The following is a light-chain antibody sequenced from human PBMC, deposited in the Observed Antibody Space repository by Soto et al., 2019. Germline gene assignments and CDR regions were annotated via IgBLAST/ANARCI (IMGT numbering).Light chain of an antibody. J-gene: IGLJ2*01. V-gene: IGLV4-69*01. CDR2: LNSDGSH. CDR3: QTWGTGPLV. Sequence: QSVLTQSPSASASLGASVKLTCTLGSGHSSYAIAWHQQQPEKGPRYLMKLNSDGSHSKGDGIPDRFSGSSSGAERYLTISSLQSEDEADYYCQTWGTGPLVFGGGTKLTVL. CDR1: SGHSSYA.